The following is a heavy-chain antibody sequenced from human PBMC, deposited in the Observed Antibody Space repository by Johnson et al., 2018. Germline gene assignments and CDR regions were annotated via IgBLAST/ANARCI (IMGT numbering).Heavy chain of an antibody. D-gene: IGHD3-22*01. CDR3: AKAEDYYDSSGAFQH. Sequence: VQLQESGGGFVQPGGSLRLSCAASGFTFSSYWMHWVRQAPGTGLVWVSRINRDGRDTSYADSGKGRFSISRDKAKNTLFLQMNSLRAEETAVYFCAKAEDYYDSSGAFQHWGQGTLVTVSS. J-gene: IGHJ1*01. V-gene: IGHV3-74*01. CDR2: INRDGRDT. CDR1: GFTFSSYW.